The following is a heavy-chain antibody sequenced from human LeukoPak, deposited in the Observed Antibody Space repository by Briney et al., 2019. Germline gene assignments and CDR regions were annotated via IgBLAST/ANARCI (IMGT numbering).Heavy chain of an antibody. CDR1: GGSFSGYY. J-gene: IGHJ4*02. Sequence: SETLSLTCAVYGGSFSGYYWSWIRQPPGKGLEWIGEINHSGSTNYNPSLKSRVTISVDTSKNQFSLKLSSVTAADTAVYYCARGRSSSCDYWGQGTLVTVSS. V-gene: IGHV4-34*01. CDR2: INHSGST. D-gene: IGHD6-13*01. CDR3: ARGRSSSCDY.